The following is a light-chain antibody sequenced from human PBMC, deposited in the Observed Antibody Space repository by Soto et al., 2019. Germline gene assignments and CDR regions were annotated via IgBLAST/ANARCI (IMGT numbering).Light chain of an antibody. CDR3: SSYSISTAYL. V-gene: IGLV2-8*01. Sequence: QSVLPQTPSASGSPGQSVTISCTGSSDDIGGYDYVSWYQHHPGRTPKLIIYEVNKRPSGVPDRFSGSKSGNTASLTVSGLQAEDGADYYCSSYSISTAYLFGTGTKLTVL. CDR2: EVN. J-gene: IGLJ1*01. CDR1: SDDIGGYDY.